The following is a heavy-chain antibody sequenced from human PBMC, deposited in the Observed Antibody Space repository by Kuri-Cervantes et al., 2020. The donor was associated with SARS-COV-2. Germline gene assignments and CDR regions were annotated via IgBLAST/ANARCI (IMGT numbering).Heavy chain of an antibody. CDR1: GFSLSTSGVG. CDR3: ARTRTTTDGFDI. V-gene: IGHV2-5*01. CDR2: IYWNDDK. J-gene: IGHJ3*02. D-gene: IGHD4-11*01. Sequence: SGPTLVKPTQTLTLTCTFSGFSLSTSGVGVGWIRQPPGKALEWLALIYWNDDKRYSPSLKSRLTITKDTSKNQVVLTMTNMDPVDTATYYCARTRTTTDGFDIWGHGTMVTVAS.